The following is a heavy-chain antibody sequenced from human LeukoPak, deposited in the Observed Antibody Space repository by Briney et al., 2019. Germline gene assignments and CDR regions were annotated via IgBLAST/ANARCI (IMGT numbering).Heavy chain of an antibody. CDR1: GGTFSSYA. V-gene: IGHV1-69*04. D-gene: IGHD1-26*01. J-gene: IGHJ5*02. Sequence: GASVKVSCKASGGTFSSYAISWVRQAPGQGLEWMGRIIPILGIANYAQKFQGRVTITADKSTSTAYIELSSLRSEDTAVYYCATGELLSSRFDPWGQGTLVTVSS. CDR3: ATGELLSSRFDP. CDR2: IIPILGIA.